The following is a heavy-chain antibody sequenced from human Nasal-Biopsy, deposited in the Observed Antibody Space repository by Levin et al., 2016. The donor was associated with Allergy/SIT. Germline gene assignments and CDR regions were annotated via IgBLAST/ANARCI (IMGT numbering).Heavy chain of an antibody. V-gene: IGHV1-24*01. Sequence: ASVKVSCKISGYTLSELFMHWVRQAPGKGLEWVGGFDHDDGETVYPQKFQGRLSMTVDASTSTAYMELSRLKSEDTAIYYCATKGVGGTYYKWLDPWGQGTLVTVS. CDR2: FDHDDGET. J-gene: IGHJ5*02. CDR3: ATKGVGGTYYKWLDP. CDR1: GYTLSELF. D-gene: IGHD1-26*01.